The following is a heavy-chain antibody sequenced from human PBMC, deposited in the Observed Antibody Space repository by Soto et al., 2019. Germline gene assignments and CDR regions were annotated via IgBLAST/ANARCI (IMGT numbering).Heavy chain of an antibody. CDR3: ASGAAFYYDTSRY. Sequence: GRSLRLSCAAPGFNFNIHALHWIRQAPGEGLEWVAVMSPGGNSQYYADFVKGRFTISRDTSKSTLYLQMTSLRPEDTAVYYCASGAAFYYDTSRYWGQGTLVTVSS. CDR2: MSPGGNSQ. J-gene: IGHJ4*02. CDR1: GFNFNIHA. V-gene: IGHV3-30-3*01. D-gene: IGHD3-22*01.